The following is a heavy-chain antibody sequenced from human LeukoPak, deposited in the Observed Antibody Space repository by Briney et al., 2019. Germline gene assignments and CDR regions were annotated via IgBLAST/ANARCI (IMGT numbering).Heavy chain of an antibody. CDR2: ISSSSSYI. CDR3: AREGGWGMTSSRGDAFDI. J-gene: IGHJ3*02. Sequence: GGSLRLSCAASGFTVSSNYMSWVRQAPGKGLEWVSSISSSSSYIYYADSVKGRFTISRDNAKNSLYLQMNSLRAEDTAVYYCAREGGWGMTSSRGDAFDIWGQGTMVTVSS. V-gene: IGHV3-21*01. CDR1: GFTVSSNY. D-gene: IGHD3-16*01.